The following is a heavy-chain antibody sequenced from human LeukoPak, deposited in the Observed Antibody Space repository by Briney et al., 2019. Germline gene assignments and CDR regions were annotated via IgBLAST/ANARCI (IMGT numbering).Heavy chain of an antibody. V-gene: IGHV3-30-3*01. Sequence: GGSLRLSCAASGFSFSSYAMHWVRQAPGKGLEWVALISYDGSNKYYADSVKGRFTISRDNSKNTLYLQMNSLRAGDTAVYYCARIRAYYGSGSYKAFDIWGQGTMVTVSS. J-gene: IGHJ3*02. D-gene: IGHD3-10*01. CDR2: ISYDGSNK. CDR1: GFSFSSYA. CDR3: ARIRAYYGSGSYKAFDI.